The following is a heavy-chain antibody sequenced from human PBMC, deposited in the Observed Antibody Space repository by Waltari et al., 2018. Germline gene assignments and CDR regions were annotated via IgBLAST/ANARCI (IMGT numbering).Heavy chain of an antibody. V-gene: IGHV5-51*03. CDR1: GYSFTSYW. J-gene: IGHJ3*02. D-gene: IGHD1-20*01. CDR3: ARPRYNWNDVNAFDI. Sequence: EVQLVQSGAEVKKPGESLKISCKGSGYSFTSYWIGWVRQMPGKGLEWMGIIYPCCSYTRYTPSFQGQVTISADKSISTAYLQWSSLKASDTAMYYCARPRYNWNDVNAFDIWGQGTMVTVSS. CDR2: IYPCCSYT.